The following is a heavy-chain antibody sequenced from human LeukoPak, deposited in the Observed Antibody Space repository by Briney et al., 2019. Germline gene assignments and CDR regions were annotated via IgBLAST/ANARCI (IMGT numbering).Heavy chain of an antibody. D-gene: IGHD5-24*01. Sequence: SETLSLTCAVSGYSISSGYYWGWIRQPPGKGLEWIGSIYHSGSTYYNPSLKSRVTISVDTPKNQFSLKLSSVTAADTAVYYCARGLDGYFDYWGQGTLVTVSS. V-gene: IGHV4-38-2*01. CDR2: IYHSGST. J-gene: IGHJ4*02. CDR3: ARGLDGYFDY. CDR1: GYSISSGYY.